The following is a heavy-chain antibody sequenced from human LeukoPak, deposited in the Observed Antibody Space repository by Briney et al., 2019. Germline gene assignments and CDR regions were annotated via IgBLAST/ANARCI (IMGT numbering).Heavy chain of an antibody. CDR3: ARGLIYWSSGSCYSEWYFDS. CDR2: IYTRGST. V-gene: IGHV4-4*07. D-gene: IGHD2-15*01. J-gene: IGHJ4*02. CDR1: GGSIISSY. Sequence: SETLSLTCTVSGGSIISSYWSWIRQPAGKGLERIGRIYTRGSTNHNPSLKRRVTLSVDTSKNQFSLMLSCVTAAATAVYYCARGLIYWSSGSCYSEWYFDSWGRGTLVTVSS.